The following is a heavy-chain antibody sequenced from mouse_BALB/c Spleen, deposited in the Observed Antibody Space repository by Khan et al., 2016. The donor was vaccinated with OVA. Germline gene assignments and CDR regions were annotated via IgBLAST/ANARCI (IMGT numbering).Heavy chain of an antibody. J-gene: IGHJ4*01. Sequence: QVQLQQSGPGLVQPSQSLSITCTVPGFSLTNYGVHWIRQSPGRGLEWLGLIWSGGNTDYNAAFISRLTISKDNTKSQVFFKMNSLQADDTAIYYCARKRGVHYNMDFWGQGISITVSS. V-gene: IGHV2-2*01. CDR2: IWSGGNT. CDR1: GFSLTNYG. CDR3: ARKRGVHYNMDF.